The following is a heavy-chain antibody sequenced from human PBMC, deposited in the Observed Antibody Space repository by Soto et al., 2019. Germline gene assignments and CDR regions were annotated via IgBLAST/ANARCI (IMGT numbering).Heavy chain of an antibody. CDR1: GGSISSGGYY. D-gene: IGHD3-22*01. V-gene: IGHV4-31*03. Sequence: QVQLQESGPGLVKPSQTLSLTCTVSGGSISSGGYYWSWIRQHPGKGLEWIGYIYYSGSTYYNPSLKSRVTISVDTSKNQFSLKLSSVTAADTAVYYCARGSSFIYYDSSGYYNWFDPWGQGTLVTVSS. J-gene: IGHJ5*02. CDR2: IYYSGST. CDR3: ARGSSFIYYDSSGYYNWFDP.